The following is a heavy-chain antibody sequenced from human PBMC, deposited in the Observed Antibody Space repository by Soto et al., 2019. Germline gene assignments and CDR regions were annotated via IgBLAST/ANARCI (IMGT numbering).Heavy chain of an antibody. J-gene: IGHJ6*02. V-gene: IGHV3-23*01. D-gene: IGHD3-10*01. CDR2: IDGAGGST. Sequence: PGGSLRLACLASGFTFSDFAMTWVRHVPGRGLEWVASIDGAGGSTYYADSVRRRSSISRDNSQNTLFLQMKILTVDDTAIYYGAAPRDEYSSGDRWFTYGMDIWGQGTTVTVSS. CDR1: GFTFSDFA. CDR3: AAPRDEYSSGDRWFTYGMDI.